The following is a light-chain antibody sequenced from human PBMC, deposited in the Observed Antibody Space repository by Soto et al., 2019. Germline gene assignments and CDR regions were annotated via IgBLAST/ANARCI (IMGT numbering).Light chain of an antibody. CDR2: GAS. J-gene: IGKJ1*01. V-gene: IGKV3-20*01. CDR1: QTVSSSY. Sequence: EIVLTQSPGTLSLSPGERATLSCRASQTVSSSYLAWFQQKPGQAPRLLIYGASYRATGIPDRFSGSGSGTEFTLTISGLQSEDFALYYCQQYQNLWTFGQGTKVEIK. CDR3: QQYQNLWT.